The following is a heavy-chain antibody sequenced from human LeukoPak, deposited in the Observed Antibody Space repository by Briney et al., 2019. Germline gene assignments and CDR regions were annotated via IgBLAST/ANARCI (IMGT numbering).Heavy chain of an antibody. V-gene: IGHV3-48*02. D-gene: IGHD3-22*01. CDR1: GFTFSSYS. CDR2: ISSSSSTI. CDR3: ARELYYDSSGYPYYYYGMDV. J-gene: IGHJ6*02. Sequence: GGSLRLSCAASGFTFSSYSMNWVRQAPGKGLEWVSYISSSSSTIYYADSVKGRFTISRDNAKNSLYLQVNSLRDEDTAVYYCARELYYDSSGYPYYYYGMDVWGQGTTVTVSS.